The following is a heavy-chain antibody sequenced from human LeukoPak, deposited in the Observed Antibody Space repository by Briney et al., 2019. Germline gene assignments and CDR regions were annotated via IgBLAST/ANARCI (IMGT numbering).Heavy chain of an antibody. CDR1: GGSISSYY. J-gene: IGHJ4*02. Sequence: SETLSLTCTVSGGSISSYYWSWIRQPPGKGLEWIGYIYYSGSTSYNPSLKSRVTISVDTSKNQFSLKLSSVTAADTAVYYCASRTGTRDYWGQGTLVTVSS. D-gene: IGHD1-1*01. CDR3: ASRTGTRDY. CDR2: IYYSGST. V-gene: IGHV4-59*01.